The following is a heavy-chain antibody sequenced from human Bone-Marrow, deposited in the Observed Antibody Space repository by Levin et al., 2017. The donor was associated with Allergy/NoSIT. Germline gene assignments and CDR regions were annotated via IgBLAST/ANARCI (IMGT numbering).Heavy chain of an antibody. Sequence: SGPTLVKPTQTLTLTCTVTGFSLSTSGTGVGWIRQPPGKALEWLALIYWDDEKRFRPSLKTRLTITKDTARDQVVLTMANMKPVDTATYFCATLGNAWFDLWGRGTLVTVSS. V-gene: IGHV2-5*02. D-gene: IGHD4-23*01. CDR2: IYWDDEK. J-gene: IGHJ2*01. CDR3: ATLGNAWFDL. CDR1: GFSLSTSGTG.